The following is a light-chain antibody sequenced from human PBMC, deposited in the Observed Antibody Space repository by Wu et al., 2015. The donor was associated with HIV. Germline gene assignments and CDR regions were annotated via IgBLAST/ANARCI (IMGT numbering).Light chain of an antibody. V-gene: IGKV3-20*01. CDR2: GAS. CDR3: QQYGNSWT. J-gene: IGKJ1*01. CDR1: QTVQSSY. Sequence: EIVLTQSPGTLSLSPGERATLSCGASQTVQSSYLAWFQKKPGQTHRLLIYGASNRAADIPDRFSGSGSGTDFTLVISRLEPEDFAVYYCQQYGNSWTFGQGTKVEIK.